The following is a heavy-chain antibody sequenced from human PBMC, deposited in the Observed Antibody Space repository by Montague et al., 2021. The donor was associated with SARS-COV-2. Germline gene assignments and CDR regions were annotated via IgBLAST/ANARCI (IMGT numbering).Heavy chain of an antibody. CDR2: IHACGIN. D-gene: IGHD3-22*01. CDR1: GGSTNNYY. J-gene: IGHJ5*02. Sequence: SETLSLTCTVSGGSTNNYYWSWIRQPAGKGLEWIGRIHACGINTYNPSLETRVTMSVDTPKNQFSLKLSSVTAADTAVYYCARGRFYYDSGELGSWGQGTLVTASS. V-gene: IGHV4-4*07. CDR3: ARGRFYYDSGELGS.